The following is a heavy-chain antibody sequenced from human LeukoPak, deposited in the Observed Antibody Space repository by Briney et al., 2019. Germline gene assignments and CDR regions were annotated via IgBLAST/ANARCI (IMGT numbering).Heavy chain of an antibody. CDR2: ISYDGSNH. V-gene: IGHV3-30*18. CDR1: GFTFSSYG. CDR3: AKAGGSSSGLKSYFEY. Sequence: GGSLRLSCAASGFTFSSYGMHWVRQAPGKGLEWVAVISYDGSNHYYADSVKGRPTISRDNSKNTLYLQMNSLRAEDTAVYYCAKAGGSSSGLKSYFEYWGQGTLVTVSS. D-gene: IGHD6-19*01. J-gene: IGHJ4*02.